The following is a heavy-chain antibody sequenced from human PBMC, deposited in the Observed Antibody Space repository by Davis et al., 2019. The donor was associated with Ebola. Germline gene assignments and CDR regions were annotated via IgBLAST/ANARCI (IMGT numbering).Heavy chain of an antibody. D-gene: IGHD4-17*01. Sequence: PGGSLRLSCTTSGFTFGDDTMSWFRQAPGKGLGWVGFIRSKAYGGTTEYDASVKCRFTISRVDSKGIAYLQMISLETEDTAVYYCTRAYSIRLRAHAFDIWGQGTLVTVTS. CDR2: IRSKAYGGTT. V-gene: IGHV3-49*03. CDR1: GFTFGDDT. CDR3: TRAYSIRLRAHAFDI. J-gene: IGHJ3*02.